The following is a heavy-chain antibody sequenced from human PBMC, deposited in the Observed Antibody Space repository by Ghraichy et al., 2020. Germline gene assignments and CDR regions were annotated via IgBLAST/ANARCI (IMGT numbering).Heavy chain of an antibody. CDR1: GYTFTSYA. CDR3: ARGVKRYIAVAGAGYWFDP. Sequence: ASVKVSCKASGYTFTSYAMNWVRQAPGQGLEWMGWINTNTGNPTYAQGFTGRFVLSLDTSVSTAYLQISSLKAEDTAVYYCARGVKRYIAVAGAGYWFDPWGQGTLVTVSS. D-gene: IGHD6-19*01. V-gene: IGHV7-4-1*02. J-gene: IGHJ5*02. CDR2: INTNTGNP.